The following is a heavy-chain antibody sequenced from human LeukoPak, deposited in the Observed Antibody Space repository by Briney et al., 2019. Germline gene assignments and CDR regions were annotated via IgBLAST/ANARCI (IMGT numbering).Heavy chain of an antibody. V-gene: IGHV3-7*01. J-gene: IGHJ4*02. Sequence: GGSLRLSCAASGLTFSSYWMNWVGQTPGKGLEWVANLNQDGSQKNYVDSVRGRFTISRDNAKNSLYLQMNSVRADDTAIYYCVGRRSSSESNYWGQGTLVTVSS. CDR3: VGRRSSSESNY. CDR1: GLTFSSYW. D-gene: IGHD6-19*01. CDR2: LNQDGSQK.